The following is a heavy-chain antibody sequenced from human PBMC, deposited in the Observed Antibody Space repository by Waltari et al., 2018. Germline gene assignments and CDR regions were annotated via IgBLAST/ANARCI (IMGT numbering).Heavy chain of an antibody. J-gene: IGHJ3*01. CDR3: ARDRGEGATSDAFDV. D-gene: IGHD1-26*01. CDR1: GYSFTDNY. CDR2: INPKRGGT. V-gene: IGHV1-2*02. Sequence: QVQLVQSGAEVKKSGASVKVSCKASGYSFTDNYIHWVRQAPGQGLEWMGWINPKRGGTKYAQKFQGRVTMTRDTSISTAYMEVSRRRSDDTAVYYCARDRGEGATSDAFDVWGQGTMVAVSS.